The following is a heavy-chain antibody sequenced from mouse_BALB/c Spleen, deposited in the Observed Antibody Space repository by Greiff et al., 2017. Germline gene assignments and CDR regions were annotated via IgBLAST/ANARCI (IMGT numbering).Heavy chain of an antibody. CDR3: AREGGPLDY. V-gene: IGHV1-31*01. J-gene: IGHJ2*01. CDR1: GYSFTGYY. CDR2: INPYNGAT. Sequence: EVQLQQSGPELVKPGASVKISCKASGYSFTGYYMHWVKQSHVKSLEWIGRINPYNGATSYNQNFKDKASLTVDKSSSTAYMELHSLTSEDSAVYYCAREGGPLDYWGQGTTRTVSS.